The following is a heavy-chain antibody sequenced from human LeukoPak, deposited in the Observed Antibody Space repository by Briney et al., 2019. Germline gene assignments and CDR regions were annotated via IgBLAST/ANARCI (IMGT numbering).Heavy chain of an antibody. CDR2: MSSSDDGR. Sequence: GGSLRLSCATSGFSFSSYAMSWARQAPGKGLEWVSAMSSSDDGRYYAASVRGRFTISRDTSRSTLYLQMNSLRAEDAAVYYCAKAPVTSCRGAFCYPFDYWGQGTLVTVSS. CDR1: GFSFSSYA. V-gene: IGHV3-23*01. CDR3: AKAPVTSCRGAFCYPFDY. J-gene: IGHJ4*02. D-gene: IGHD2-15*01.